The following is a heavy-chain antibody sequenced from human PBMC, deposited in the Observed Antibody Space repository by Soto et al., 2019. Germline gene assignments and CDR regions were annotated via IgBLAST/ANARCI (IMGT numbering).Heavy chain of an antibody. CDR1: GFTFSSYW. J-gene: IGHJ4*02. V-gene: IGHV3-7*04. CDR3: AREVLLWFGESQD. CDR2: IKQDGSEK. Sequence: EVQLVESGGGLVQPGGSLRLSCAASGFTFSSYWMSWVRQAPGKGLEWVANIKQDGSEKYYVDSVKGRFTISRDNAKNSLYLQMYSLRAEDTAVYYCAREVLLWFGESQDWGQGTLVTVSS. D-gene: IGHD3-10*01.